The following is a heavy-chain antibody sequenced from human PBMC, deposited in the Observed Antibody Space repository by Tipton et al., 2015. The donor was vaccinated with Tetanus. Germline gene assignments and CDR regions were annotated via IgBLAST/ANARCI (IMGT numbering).Heavy chain of an antibody. CDR3: ARGRRSSSTDAFDV. CDR2: IYPGDSET. D-gene: IGHD6-6*01. Sequence: QLVQSGAEVKQPGESLRISCAISGYGFYDHWIGWVRQMPGKGLECMGIIYPGDSETRYSPSFQGQVTISVDKSITTAFLSWYNRQASDTAIYFCARGRRSSSTDAFDVWGQGTMVTVSS. CDR1: GYGFYDHW. V-gene: IGHV5-51*01. J-gene: IGHJ3*01.